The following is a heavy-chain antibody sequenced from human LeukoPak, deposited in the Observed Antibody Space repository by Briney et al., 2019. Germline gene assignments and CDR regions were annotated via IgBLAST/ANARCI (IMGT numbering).Heavy chain of an antibody. CDR3: ATKPTEAGATPFDY. CDR1: GFTFSSYA. V-gene: IGHV3-23*01. J-gene: IGHJ4*02. Sequence: GGSLRLSCAASGFTFSSYAMSWVRQAPGKGLEWVSAISGSGGSTYYADSVKGRFTISRDNSKNTLYLQMNSLRAEDTAVYYCATKPTEAGATPFDYWGQGTLVTVSS. CDR2: ISGSGGST. D-gene: IGHD1-26*01.